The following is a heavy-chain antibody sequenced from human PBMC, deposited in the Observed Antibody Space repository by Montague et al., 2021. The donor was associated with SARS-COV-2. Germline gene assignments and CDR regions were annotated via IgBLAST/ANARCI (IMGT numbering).Heavy chain of an antibody. V-gene: IGHV4-59*01. J-gene: IGHJ3*02. CDR3: TRTWRFGQSYGLDI. D-gene: IGHD3-16*01. CDR1: GDSISSYY. CDR2: AYYVPST. Sequence: SETLSLTCGVSGDSISSYYYNWIRQTPGKGLEWIGYAYYVPSTXXANTXXXPSLKRRVTISLDTSENQFSLKLSSVTAADTAVYYCTRTWRFGQSYGLDIWGQGTMVTVSS.